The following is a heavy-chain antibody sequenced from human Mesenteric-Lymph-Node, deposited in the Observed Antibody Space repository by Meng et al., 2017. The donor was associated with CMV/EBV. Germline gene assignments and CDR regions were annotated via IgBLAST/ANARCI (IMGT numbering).Heavy chain of an antibody. D-gene: IGHD5-24*01. Sequence: LSLTCAASGFTFGTYSMHWVRQAPGKGLEWVAIISYDEKNKYYADSVRGRFTISRDNSKNTLYLQMNSLRAEDTAVYYCARSPGRGTRWVDYWGQGTLVTVSS. J-gene: IGHJ4*02. CDR2: ISYDEKNK. V-gene: IGHV3-30*04. CDR1: GFTFGTYS. CDR3: ARSPGRGTRWVDY.